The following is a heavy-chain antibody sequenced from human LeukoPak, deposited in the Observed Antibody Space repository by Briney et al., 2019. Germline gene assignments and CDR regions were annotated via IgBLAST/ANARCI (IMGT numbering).Heavy chain of an antibody. CDR1: GGSISSGGYY. Sequence: SETLSLTCTVSGGSISSGGYYWSWIRQHPGKGLEWIGYIYYSGSTYYNPSLKSRVTISVDTSKNQFSLKPSSVTAADTAVYYCARVPLVVVPAARRYYYYYYMDVWGKGTTVTVSS. CDR2: IYYSGST. J-gene: IGHJ6*03. CDR3: ARVPLVVVPAARRYYYYYYMDV. D-gene: IGHD2-2*01. V-gene: IGHV4-31*03.